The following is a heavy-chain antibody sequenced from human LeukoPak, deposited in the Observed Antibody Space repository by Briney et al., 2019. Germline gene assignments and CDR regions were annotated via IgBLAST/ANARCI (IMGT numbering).Heavy chain of an antibody. J-gene: IGHJ6*04. V-gene: IGHV1-18*01. Sequence: ASVKVSCKASGYTFTSYGISWVRQAPGQGLEWMGWISAYNGNTNYAQKLQGRVTMTTDTSTSTAYMELSSLRSEDTAAYYCASATLRCSGGSCYEMDVWGKGTTVTVSS. CDR2: ISAYNGNT. CDR1: GYTFTSYG. D-gene: IGHD2-15*01. CDR3: ASATLRCSGGSCYEMDV.